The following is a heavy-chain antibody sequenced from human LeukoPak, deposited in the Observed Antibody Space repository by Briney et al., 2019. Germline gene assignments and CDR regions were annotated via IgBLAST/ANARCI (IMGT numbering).Heavy chain of an antibody. V-gene: IGHV3-23*01. CDR3: AEMKGHPLPKYYMDV. Sequence: QPGGSLSLSCAASGFTFSGFAMSWARRAPGKGLEWVAGISGSGDKTPYANSVKGRFTISRANSKNTLHLEMNSLRAAAAAIYYCAEMKGHPLPKYYMDVWGQGTTVTVSS. J-gene: IGHJ6*03. CDR2: ISGSGDKT. CDR1: GFTFSGFA.